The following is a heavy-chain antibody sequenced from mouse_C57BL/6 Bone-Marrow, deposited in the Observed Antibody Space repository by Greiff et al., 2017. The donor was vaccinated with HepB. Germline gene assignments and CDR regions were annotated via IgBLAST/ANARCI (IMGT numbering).Heavy chain of an antibody. V-gene: IGHV2-5*01. CDR1: GFSLTSYG. D-gene: IGHD1-1*01. CDR3: AKTPAIYYYGSSYVYYYAMDY. J-gene: IGHJ4*01. CDR2: IWRGGST. Sequence: QVQLQQSGPGLVQPSQSLSITCTVSGFSLTSYGVHWVRQSRGKGLEWLGVIWRGGSTDYNAAFMSRLSITMDNSKSQVFFKMNSLPADDTAIYYCAKTPAIYYYGSSYVYYYAMDYWGQGTSVTVAS.